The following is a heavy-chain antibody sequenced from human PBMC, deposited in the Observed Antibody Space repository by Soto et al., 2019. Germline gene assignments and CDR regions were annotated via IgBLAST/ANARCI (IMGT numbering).Heavy chain of an antibody. CDR1: GDTFTTYD. V-gene: IGHV1-8*01. D-gene: IGHD3-10*01. Sequence: ASVKISCKASGDTFTTYDINWVRQATGHGLEWMGWINPNSGNIGYAQRFQGRVTMTRDTAIRTAYMEVSSLRSDDTAVYYCARGRASGSYYLLDYWGKGTLVTVSS. CDR3: ARGRASGSYYLLDY. J-gene: IGHJ4*02. CDR2: INPNSGNI.